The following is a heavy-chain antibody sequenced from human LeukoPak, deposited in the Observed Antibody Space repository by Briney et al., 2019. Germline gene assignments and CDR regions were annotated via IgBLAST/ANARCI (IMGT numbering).Heavy chain of an antibody. V-gene: IGHV1-18*01. CDR1: GYTFTSYG. J-gene: IGHJ4*02. CDR3: ARDEDIAAAGRMVDY. CDR2: ISAYNGNT. Sequence: GASVKVSCKASGYTFTSYGISWVRQAPGQGLEWMGWISAYNGNTNYAQKLQGRVTMTTDTSTSTAYMELRSLRSDDTAVYYCARDEDIAAAGRMVDYWGQGTLVTVSP. D-gene: IGHD6-13*01.